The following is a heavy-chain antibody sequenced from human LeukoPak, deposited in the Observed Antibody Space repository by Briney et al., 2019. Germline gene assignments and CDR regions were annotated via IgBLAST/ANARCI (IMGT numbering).Heavy chain of an antibody. CDR1: GLTFSSSA. CDR3: ARIYSSGSRYYFDY. J-gene: IGHJ4*02. D-gene: IGHD6-19*01. V-gene: IGHV3-64*04. Sequence: PGGSLRLSCSASGLTFSSSAMHWVRQAPGKGLEYLSAITSDGARTYYADSVKGRFTISRDNSKNSLYLQMNSLRAEDTALYYCARIYSSGSRYYFDYWGQGTLVTVSS. CDR2: ITSDGART.